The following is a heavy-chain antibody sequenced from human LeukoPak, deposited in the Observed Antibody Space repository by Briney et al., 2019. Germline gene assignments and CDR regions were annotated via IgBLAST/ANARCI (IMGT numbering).Heavy chain of an antibody. D-gene: IGHD1-26*01. Sequence: SVKVSCKASGGTFSSYAISWVRQAPGQGLEWMGRIIPILGIANYAQKFQGRVTITADKSTSTAYMELSSLRSEDTAVYYCARNSDSLYYYYGMDVWGQGTTVTVSS. J-gene: IGHJ6*02. CDR1: GGTFSSYA. CDR2: IIPILGIA. V-gene: IGHV1-69*04. CDR3: ARNSDSLYYYYGMDV.